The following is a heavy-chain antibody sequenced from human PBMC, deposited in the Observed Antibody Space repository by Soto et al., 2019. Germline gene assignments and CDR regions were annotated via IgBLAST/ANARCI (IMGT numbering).Heavy chain of an antibody. CDR3: AGALYYSSGYYPGYYYYGMDV. CDR2: ISYDGSNK. D-gene: IGHD3-22*01. CDR1: GFTFSSYA. V-gene: IGHV3-30-3*01. J-gene: IGHJ6*02. Sequence: QVQLVESGGGVVQPGRSLRLSCAASGFTFSSYAMHWVRQAPGKGLEWVAVISYDGSNKYYADSVKGRFTISRDNSKNTLYLQMNRLRVEDTAVYYCAGALYYSSGYYPGYYYYGMDVWGQGTTVTVSS.